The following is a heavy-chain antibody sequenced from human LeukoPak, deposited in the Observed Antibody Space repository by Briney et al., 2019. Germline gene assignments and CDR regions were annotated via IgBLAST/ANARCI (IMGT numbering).Heavy chain of an antibody. CDR1: GFTFSSYE. CDR2: ISSSGSTI. V-gene: IGHV3-48*03. CDR3: AREGYSSSWYDLQGLWYPDYYYYMDV. Sequence: GGSLRLSCAASGFTFSSYEMNWVRQAPGKGLEWVSYISSSGSTIYYADSVKCRFTISRDNAKNSLYLQMNSLRAEDTAVYYCAREGYSSSWYDLQGLWYPDYYYYMDVWGKGTTVTISS. D-gene: IGHD6-13*01. J-gene: IGHJ6*03.